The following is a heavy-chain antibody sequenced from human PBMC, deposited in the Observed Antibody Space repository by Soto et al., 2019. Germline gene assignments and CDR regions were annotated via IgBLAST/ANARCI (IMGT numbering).Heavy chain of an antibody. J-gene: IGHJ6*02. V-gene: IGHV1-69*02. CDR1: GGTFSSYT. CDR3: ARLGIAVARQYYYGMDV. CDR2: IIPILGIA. Sequence: SVKVSCKSSGGTFSSYTISCVRQAPGQGLEWMGRIIPILGIANYAQKFQGRVTITADKSTSTAYIELSSLRSEDTAVYYCARLGIAVARQYYYGMDVWGQGTTVTVSS. D-gene: IGHD6-19*01.